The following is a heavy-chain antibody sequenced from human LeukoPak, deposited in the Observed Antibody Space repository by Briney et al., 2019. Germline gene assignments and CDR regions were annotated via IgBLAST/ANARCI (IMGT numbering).Heavy chain of an antibody. D-gene: IGHD6-13*01. Sequence: SQTLSLTCTVSGDSISTRGYYWTWLRQHPRKGLEWIGYTSYSGSTYYNPSLKSRLTMSEDTSNNRFFLRLTSVTAADTAVYYCARINIREYSSRPFDYWGQGTLVTVSS. CDR2: TSYSGST. J-gene: IGHJ4*02. CDR1: GDSISTRGYY. V-gene: IGHV4-31*03. CDR3: ARINIREYSSRPFDY.